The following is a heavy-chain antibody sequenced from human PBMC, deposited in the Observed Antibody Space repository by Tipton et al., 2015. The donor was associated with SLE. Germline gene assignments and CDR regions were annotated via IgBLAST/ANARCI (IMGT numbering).Heavy chain of an antibody. V-gene: IGHV3-21*01. CDR1: GFTFSSYS. D-gene: IGHD4-17*01. Sequence: SLRLSCAASGFTFSSYSMNWVRQAPGKGLEWVSSISSSSTYIYYADSVKGRFTISRDNAKNSLYLQMNSLRAEDTAVFYCAREGYGDYRWYFDLWGRGTLVTVSS. CDR2: ISSSSTYI. J-gene: IGHJ2*01. CDR3: AREGYGDYRWYFDL.